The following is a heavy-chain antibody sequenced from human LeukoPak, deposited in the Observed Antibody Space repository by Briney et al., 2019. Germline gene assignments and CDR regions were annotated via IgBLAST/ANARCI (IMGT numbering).Heavy chain of an antibody. D-gene: IGHD5-18*01. J-gene: IGHJ6*03. CDR2: IHTSVGT. Sequence: SQTLSLTCTVSGGSISNDNYYWTWIRQPAGKGLEWIGRIHTSVGTKYNPSLKSRVTMSLDTSKNQFSLDPNSVTAVDTAVYYCARELRGYSYGRGDYYMDVWGKGTTVTVSS. CDR1: GGSISNDNYY. CDR3: ARELRGYSYGRGDYYMDV. V-gene: IGHV4-61*02.